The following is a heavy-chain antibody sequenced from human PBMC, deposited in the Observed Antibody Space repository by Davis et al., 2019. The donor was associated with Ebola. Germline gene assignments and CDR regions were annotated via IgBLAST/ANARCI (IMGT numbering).Heavy chain of an antibody. D-gene: IGHD3-22*01. CDR1: GFTFSSNS. Sequence: GGSLRPSCPASGFTFSSNSMNWVRQAPGKGLEWVSSISSGSYYIYYADSLKGRFTISRDNAKNTLYLQMNSLQVEDTAIYYCARDFDRVREWGQGTLVTVSS. CDR3: ARDFDRVRE. CDR2: ISSGSYYI. J-gene: IGHJ4*02. V-gene: IGHV3-21*01.